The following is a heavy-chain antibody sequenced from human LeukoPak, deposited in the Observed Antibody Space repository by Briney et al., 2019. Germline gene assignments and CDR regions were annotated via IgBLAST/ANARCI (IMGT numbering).Heavy chain of an antibody. Sequence: GGSLRLSCAASGFTFTNHGMTWVGQAPGKGLEGGSGFSLIGDITYYADSVKARFTISSDNSKNTLSLEVISLTAEDTAVYYCARGGCGDEGNFDLWGRGTLVTVSS. CDR2: FSLIGDIT. J-gene: IGHJ2*01. V-gene: IGHV3-23*01. D-gene: IGHD4-17*01. CDR1: GFTFTNHG. CDR3: ARGGCGDEGNFDL.